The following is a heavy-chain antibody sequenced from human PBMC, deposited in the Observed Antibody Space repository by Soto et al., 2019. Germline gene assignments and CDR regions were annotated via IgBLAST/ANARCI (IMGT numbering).Heavy chain of an antibody. CDR1: GGSVSNSNYY. D-gene: IGHD2-8*01. CDR3: VSQRTSVLTQAYFDY. V-gene: IGHV4-39*01. J-gene: IGHJ4*02. Sequence: SETLSLTCTVSGGSVSNSNYYWVWIRQSRGKGLEWIGSVYYRGRSYSKSSVKSRVTISVDTSKNQFSLNLNSVTASDTAVYFCVSQRTSVLTQAYFDYWGPGALVTVSS. CDR2: VYYRGRS.